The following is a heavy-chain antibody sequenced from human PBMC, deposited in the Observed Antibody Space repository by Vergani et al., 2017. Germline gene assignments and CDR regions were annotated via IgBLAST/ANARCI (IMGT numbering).Heavy chain of an antibody. V-gene: IGHV4-4*07. D-gene: IGHD5-12*01. CDR1: GGSISSYY. CDR2: IYTSGST. J-gene: IGHJ6*02. Sequence: QVQLQESGPGLVKTSETLSLTCTVSGGSISSYYWSWIRQPAGKGLEWIWRIYTSGSTNYNPSLKSRVTMSVDTSKNKFSLKLSSVTAADTAVYYCARETKSSGYDGGYYYGMDVWGQGTTVTVSS. CDR3: ARETKSSGYDGGYYYGMDV.